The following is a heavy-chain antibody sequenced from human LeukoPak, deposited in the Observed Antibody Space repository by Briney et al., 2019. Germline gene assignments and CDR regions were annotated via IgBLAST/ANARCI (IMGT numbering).Heavy chain of an antibody. CDR2: ISGSGGST. Sequence: PGGSLRLSCAASGFTFSEYGMHWVRQAPGKGLEWVSAISGSGGSTYYADSVKGRFTISRDNSKNTLYLQMNSLRAEDTAVYYCAKEAGYCSGGSCYGPYWGQGTLVTVSS. J-gene: IGHJ4*02. CDR3: AKEAGYCSGGSCYGPY. D-gene: IGHD2-15*01. V-gene: IGHV3-23*01. CDR1: GFTFSEYG.